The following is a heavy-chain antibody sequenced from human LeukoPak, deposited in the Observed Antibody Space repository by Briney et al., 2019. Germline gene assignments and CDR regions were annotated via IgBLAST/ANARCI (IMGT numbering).Heavy chain of an antibody. CDR3: ASQNGNYDSSGYYSPDAFDI. CDR1: GYSFTSYW. J-gene: IGHJ3*02. CDR2: IYPGDSDT. V-gene: IGHV5-51*01. Sequence: GESLKISCKGSGYSFTSYWIGWVRQMPGKGLEWVGIIYPGDSDTRYSPSFQGQVTISADKSTSTAYLQWSSLKASDTAMYYCASQNGNYDSSGYYSPDAFDIWGQGTMVTVSS. D-gene: IGHD3-22*01.